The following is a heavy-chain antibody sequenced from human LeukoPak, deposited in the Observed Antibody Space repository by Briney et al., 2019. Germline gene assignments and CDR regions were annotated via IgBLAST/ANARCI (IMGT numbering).Heavy chain of an antibody. CDR2: IYSGGST. Sequence: GGSLRLSCAASGFTVSSKYMSWVRQAPGKGLEWVSVIYSGGSTYYADPVKGRFTISRDNSKNTLYLQMNSLRAEDTAVYYCARDSVDTAMIDYWGQGTLVTVSS. J-gene: IGHJ4*02. D-gene: IGHD5-18*01. CDR1: GFTVSSKY. CDR3: ARDSVDTAMIDY. V-gene: IGHV3-66*02.